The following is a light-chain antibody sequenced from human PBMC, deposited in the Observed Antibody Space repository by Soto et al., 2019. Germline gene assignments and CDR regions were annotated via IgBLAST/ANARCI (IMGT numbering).Light chain of an antibody. Sequence: QSALTQPPSASGSPGQSVTISCTGTSSDVGGYDYVSWYQHHPGKAPKLIISAVNKRPSGVPDRLSGSKSGNTASLTVSGLQAEDEADSYCSSYAGRNNYVFGSGTKVTVL. CDR3: SSYAGRNNYV. J-gene: IGLJ1*01. CDR2: AVN. CDR1: SSDVGGYDY. V-gene: IGLV2-8*01.